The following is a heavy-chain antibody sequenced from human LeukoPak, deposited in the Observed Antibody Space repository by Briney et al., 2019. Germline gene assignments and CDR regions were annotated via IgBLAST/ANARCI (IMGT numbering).Heavy chain of an antibody. D-gene: IGHD3-9*01. CDR1: GGSFSGYY. Sequence: SETLSLTCVVYGGSFSGYYWSWIRQPPGKGLEWIGEINHSGSTNYNPSLKSRVTISVDTSKNQFSLKLSSVTAADTAVYYCARGLRYFDWFPHDAFDIWGQGTMVTVSS. CDR2: INHSGST. CDR3: ARGLRYFDWFPHDAFDI. J-gene: IGHJ3*02. V-gene: IGHV4-34*01.